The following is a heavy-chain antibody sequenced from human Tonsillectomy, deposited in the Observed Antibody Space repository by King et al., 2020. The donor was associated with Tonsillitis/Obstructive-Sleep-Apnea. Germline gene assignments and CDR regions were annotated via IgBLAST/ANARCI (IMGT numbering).Heavy chain of an antibody. CDR1: GFTFSDVW. CDR3: TRSRHGSGSPRGYFYYGMDV. D-gene: IGHD3-10*01. CDR2: IKNKRDGGTT. Sequence: VQLVESGGGLVKPGGSLRLSCAASGFTFSDVWMNWVRQAPGKGLEWVGRIKNKRDGGTTDYAAHVKGRFTISRDDSKNTVYLQMNSLQTEDRAVYYCTRSRHGSGSPRGYFYYGMDVWGQGTTVTVSS. J-gene: IGHJ6*02. V-gene: IGHV3-15*07.